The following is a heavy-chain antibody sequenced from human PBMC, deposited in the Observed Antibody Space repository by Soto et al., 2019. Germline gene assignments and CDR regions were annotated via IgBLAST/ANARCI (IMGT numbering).Heavy chain of an antibody. CDR3: ALAAAGSLDY. CDR2: IYYSGST. Sequence: SETLSLTCTVSGGSISSHYWSWIRQPPGKGLEWIGYIYYSGSTNYNPSLKSRVTISLDTSKNQFSLMLNSVTAADTAVYYCALAAAGSLDYWGRGTLVTVSS. J-gene: IGHJ4*02. CDR1: GGSISSHY. D-gene: IGHD6-13*01. V-gene: IGHV4-59*08.